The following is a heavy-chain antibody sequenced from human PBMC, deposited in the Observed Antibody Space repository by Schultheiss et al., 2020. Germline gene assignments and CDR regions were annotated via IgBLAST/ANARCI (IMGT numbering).Heavy chain of an antibody. D-gene: IGHD3-10*01. J-gene: IGHJ4*02. CDR3: ARGGSGSDFEY. Sequence: SETLSLTCAVYGGSFSGYYWSWVRQPAGRGLEWIGRIHTAWSTNYNPSLLSRVTMSLDTSKNQVSMNLRSVTAAATAMSYCARGGSGSDFEYWGKGTLVTVSS. CDR1: GGSFSGYY. CDR2: IHTAWST. V-gene: IGHV4-59*10.